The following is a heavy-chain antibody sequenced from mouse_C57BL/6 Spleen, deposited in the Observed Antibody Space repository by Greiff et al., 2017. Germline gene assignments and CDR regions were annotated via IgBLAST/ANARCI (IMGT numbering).Heavy chain of an antibody. CDR2: IHPNSGST. CDR1: GYTFTSYW. J-gene: IGHJ3*01. V-gene: IGHV1-64*01. CDR3: ESTDYGSNEDWFAY. D-gene: IGHD1-1*01. Sequence: QVQLQQPGAELVKPGASVKLSCKASGYTFTSYWMHWVKQRPGQGLEWIGMIHPNSGSTNYNEKFKSKATLTVDKSSSTAYMQLSSLTSEDSAVYSCESTDYGSNEDWFAYWGQGTLVTVSA.